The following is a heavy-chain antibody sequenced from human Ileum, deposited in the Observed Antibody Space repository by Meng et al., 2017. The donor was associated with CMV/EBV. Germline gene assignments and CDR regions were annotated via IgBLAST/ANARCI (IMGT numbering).Heavy chain of an antibody. Sequence: SVKVSCKASGGTFSRYAMSWVRQAPGQGLEWMGGIIPMLRTANYAQKFQGRVTITMDKSTSAGYMYVSGLRSDDTAIYYCARSHTPSDNDYRPLDYWGQGTLVTVSS. CDR1: GGTFSRYA. CDR3: ARSHTPSDNDYRPLDY. V-gene: IGHV1-69*05. CDR2: IIPMLRTA. J-gene: IGHJ4*02. D-gene: IGHD5-12*01.